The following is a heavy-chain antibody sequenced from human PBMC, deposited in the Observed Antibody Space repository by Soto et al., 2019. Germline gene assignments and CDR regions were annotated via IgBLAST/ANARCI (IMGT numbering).Heavy chain of an antibody. Sequence: QVQLQESGPGLVKPSGTLSLTCAVSGGSISSSNWWSWVRQPPGKGLEWIGDIYHSGNTNYNPSLKSRVTISVDKSKNQFSLKLSSVTAADIAVYYCARVIATAVHWFDPWGQGTLVTVSS. CDR3: ARVIATAVHWFDP. D-gene: IGHD6-13*01. CDR2: IYHSGNT. V-gene: IGHV4-4*02. CDR1: GGSISSSNW. J-gene: IGHJ5*02.